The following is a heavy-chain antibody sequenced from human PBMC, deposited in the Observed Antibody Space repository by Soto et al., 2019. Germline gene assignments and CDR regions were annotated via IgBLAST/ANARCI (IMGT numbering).Heavy chain of an antibody. V-gene: IGHV4-39*01. J-gene: IGHJ4*02. CDR1: GGSISSSSYY. D-gene: IGHD2-15*01. CDR3: VKRINSGTYPGYDY. Sequence: PSETLSLTCTVSGGSISSSSYYWGWIRQPPGKGLEWIGSIYYSGSTYYNPPLKSRVTISVDTSKNQFSLKLSSLRTEDTAVYYCVKRINSGTYPGYDYWGQGTLVTVSS. CDR2: IYYSGST.